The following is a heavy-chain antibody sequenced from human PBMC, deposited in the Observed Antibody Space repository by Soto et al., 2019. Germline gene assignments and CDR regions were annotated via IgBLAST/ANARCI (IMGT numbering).Heavy chain of an antibody. V-gene: IGHV2-5*02. D-gene: IGHD3-10*02. J-gene: IGHJ3*01. CDR2: IYWDHDQ. CDR1: GFSLTTYGVG. Sequence: QITLKESGPSLVKPTQTLTLTCTFSGFSLTTYGVGVGWVRQPPGKALEWLAIIYWDHDQYFSPSLEDRLTISNDTSTNQVVLTMTSMDPVDTATYFCAHFVRTFDVWGHGTVVTVSS. CDR3: AHFVRTFDV.